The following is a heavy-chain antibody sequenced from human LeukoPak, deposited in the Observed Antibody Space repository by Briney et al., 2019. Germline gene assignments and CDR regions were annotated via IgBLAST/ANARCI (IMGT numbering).Heavy chain of an antibody. Sequence: PSETLSLTCAVSGGSISSDNWWSWVRQPPGKGLEWIGEINHSGSTNYNPSLKSRVTISVDTSKNQFSLKLSSVTAADTAVYYCARGITYYYGSGSRLYYFDYWGQGTLVTVSS. V-gene: IGHV4-4*02. CDR1: GGSISSDNW. CDR3: ARGITYYYGSGSRLYYFDY. J-gene: IGHJ4*02. D-gene: IGHD3-10*01. CDR2: INHSGST.